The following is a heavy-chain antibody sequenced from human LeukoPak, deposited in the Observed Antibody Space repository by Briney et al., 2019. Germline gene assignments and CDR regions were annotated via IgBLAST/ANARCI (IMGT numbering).Heavy chain of an antibody. V-gene: IGHV1-69*04. CDR3: ARMCPDIVVVPAAAPSYWFDP. CDR1: GRTFSSYA. J-gene: IGHJ5*02. Sequence: SAKVSCQASGRTFSSYAISWVRLAPGQGLEWMGRIISIFGIANYAQKFQGRVTITADKSPSTAYMELSSLRSEDTAVYDCARMCPDIVVVPAAAPSYWFDPWGQGTLVSDSS. CDR2: IISIFGIA. D-gene: IGHD2-2*01.